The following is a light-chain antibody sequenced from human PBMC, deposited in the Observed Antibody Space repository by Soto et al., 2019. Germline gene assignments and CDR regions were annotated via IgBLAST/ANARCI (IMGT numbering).Light chain of an antibody. Sequence: AIQMTQSPSSLSASVGDRVTITCRASQGIRNDLDWFQQKPGKAPKLLIYAASNLQSGVPARFSGSGSGTDLTLTIRSLQPEDFATYYCLQKYFYPFTFRPGTKVDIK. CDR3: LQKYFYPFT. J-gene: IGKJ3*01. V-gene: IGKV1-6*01. CDR2: AAS. CDR1: QGIRND.